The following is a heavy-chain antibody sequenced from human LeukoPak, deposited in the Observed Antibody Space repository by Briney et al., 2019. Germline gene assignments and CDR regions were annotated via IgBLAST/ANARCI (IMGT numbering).Heavy chain of an antibody. CDR2: INPSGGPA. D-gene: IGHD3-3*01. CDR3: AREAIFGVVREYYFDL. Sequence: ASVKVSCKASGYTFTRYHIHWVRQAPGQGLEWMGAINPSGGPATYAQKFQGGVTLTRDTSTTTVYMEVNSLRSDDTAVYYCAREAIFGVVREYYFDLWGQGTLVTVS. J-gene: IGHJ4*02. CDR1: GYTFTRYH. V-gene: IGHV1-46*01.